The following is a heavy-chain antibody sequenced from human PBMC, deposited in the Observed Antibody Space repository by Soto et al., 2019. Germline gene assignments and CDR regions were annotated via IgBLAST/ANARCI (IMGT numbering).Heavy chain of an antibody. J-gene: IGHJ6*02. Sequence: QVQLVQSGAKVKKPGSSVKVSCKASGGTFSSYAISWVRQAPGQGLEWMGGIIPIFGTANYAQKFQGRVTITADESTSTAYMELSSLRSEDTAVYYCARGDCISTSCYYHYYYGMDVWGQGTTVTVSS. D-gene: IGHD2-2*01. CDR3: ARGDCISTSCYYHYYYGMDV. CDR1: GGTFSSYA. CDR2: IIPIFGTA. V-gene: IGHV1-69*12.